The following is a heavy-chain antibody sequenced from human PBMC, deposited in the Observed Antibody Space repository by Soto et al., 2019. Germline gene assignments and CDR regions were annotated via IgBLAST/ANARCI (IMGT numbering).Heavy chain of an antibody. CDR2: ISSSGSTI. CDR1: GFTFSDYY. V-gene: IGHV3-11*04. CDR3: AKDGVHYMTREPWAHYYYGMDV. D-gene: IGHD3-3*01. Sequence: GGSLRLSCAASGFTFSDYYMSWIRQAPGKGLEWVSYISSSGSTIYYADSVKGRFTISRDNAKNSLYLQMNSLRAEDTAVYYCAKDGVHYMTREPWAHYYYGMDVWGQGTTVTGSS. J-gene: IGHJ6*02.